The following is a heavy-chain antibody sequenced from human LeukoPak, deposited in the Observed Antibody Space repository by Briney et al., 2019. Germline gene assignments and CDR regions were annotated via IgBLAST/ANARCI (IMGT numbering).Heavy chain of an antibody. J-gene: IGHJ5*02. CDR3: ARGRYDFWRNWFDP. V-gene: IGHV4-34*01. Sequence: SETLSLTCAVYGGSFSGYYWSWIRQPPGKGLEWIGEINHSGSTNYNPSLKSRVTISVDTSKNQFSLKLSSVTAADTAVYYCARGRYDFWRNWFDPWGQGTLVTVSS. CDR1: GGSFSGYY. CDR2: INHSGST. D-gene: IGHD3-3*01.